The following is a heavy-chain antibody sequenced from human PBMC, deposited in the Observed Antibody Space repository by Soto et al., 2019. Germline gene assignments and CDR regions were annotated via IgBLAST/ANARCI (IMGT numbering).Heavy chain of an antibody. CDR2: ISGSGGST. CDR1: GFTFSSYA. D-gene: IGHD3-10*01. CDR3: AATRSVYGSGSYI. V-gene: IGHV3-23*01. J-gene: IGHJ3*02. Sequence: EVQLLESGGGLVQPGGSLRLSCAASGFTFSSYAMSWVRQAPGKGLEWVSAISGSGGSTYYADSVKGRFTISRDNSKNTLYLQMNSLRAEDTAVYYCAATRSVYGSGSYIWGQGTMVTVSS.